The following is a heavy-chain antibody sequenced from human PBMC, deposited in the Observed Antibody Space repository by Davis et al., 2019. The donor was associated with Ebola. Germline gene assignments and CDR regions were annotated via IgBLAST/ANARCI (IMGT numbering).Heavy chain of an antibody. CDR2: TSSSSDYI. CDR1: GFTFSTYS. J-gene: IGHJ6*02. D-gene: IGHD2-15*01. V-gene: IGHV3-21*01. Sequence: GGSLRLSCAASGFTFSTYSMNWVRQAPGKGLEWVSSTSSSSDYIYYADSVKGRFTISKDNAKKSLYLQMNSLRAEDTAVYYCARDHCSGGSCYVYGMDVWGQGTTVTVSS. CDR3: ARDHCSGGSCYVYGMDV.